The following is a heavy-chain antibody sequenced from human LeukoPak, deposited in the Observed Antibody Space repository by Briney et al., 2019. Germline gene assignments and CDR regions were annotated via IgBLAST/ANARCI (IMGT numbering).Heavy chain of an antibody. J-gene: IGHJ3*02. CDR3: ASTIGTKRAFDI. Sequence: SETLALTCTVSGGSISSYYWSWIRQPPGKGLEWIGYIYYSGSTNYNPSLKSRVTISVDTSKNQFSLKLSSVTAADTAVYYCASTIGTKRAFDIWGQGTMVTVSS. CDR2: IYYSGST. D-gene: IGHD3-9*01. CDR1: GGSISSYY. V-gene: IGHV4-59*01.